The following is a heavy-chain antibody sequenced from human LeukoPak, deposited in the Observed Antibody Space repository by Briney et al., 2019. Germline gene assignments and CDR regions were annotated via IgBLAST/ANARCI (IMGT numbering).Heavy chain of an antibody. V-gene: IGHV4-39*07. CDR2: INHSGST. D-gene: IGHD3-22*01. J-gene: IGHJ4*02. CDR1: GGSISSSSYY. CDR3: ARDQYYYDSSGYLFDY. Sequence: SETLSLTCTVSGGSISSSSYYWGWIRQPPGKGLEWIGEINHSGSTNYNPSLKSRVTMSVDTSKNQFSLKLSSVTAADTAVYYCARDQYYYDSSGYLFDYWGQGTLVTVSS.